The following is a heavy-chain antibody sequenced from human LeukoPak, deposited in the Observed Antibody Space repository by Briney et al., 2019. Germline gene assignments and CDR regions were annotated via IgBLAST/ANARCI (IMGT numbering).Heavy chain of an antibody. CDR3: ARDRGDGYNSGYFEY. CDR2: IYYSGST. CDR1: GGSISSSSYY. V-gene: IGHV4-39*02. D-gene: IGHD5-24*01. Sequence: SETLSLTCTVSGGSISSSSYYWGWIRQPPGKGLEWIGSIYYSGSTYYNPSLKSRVTISVDTSKNQFSLKLSSVTVADTAVYYCARDRGDGYNSGYFEYWGQGTLVTVSS. J-gene: IGHJ4*02.